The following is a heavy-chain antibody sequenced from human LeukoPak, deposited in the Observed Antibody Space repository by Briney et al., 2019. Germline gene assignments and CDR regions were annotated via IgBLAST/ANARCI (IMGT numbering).Heavy chain of an antibody. D-gene: IGHD6-13*01. V-gene: IGHV3-21*06. CDR2: ISISSTYI. Sequence: GGSLRLSCAASGFTFSNYNMNWVRQAPGKGLEWVSVISISSTYIYYADSVKGRLTISRDNAKNSLYLQMNSLRAEDTAVYYCARVSTAVSLAIDYWGQGTLVTVSS. CDR3: ARVSTAVSLAIDY. J-gene: IGHJ4*02. CDR1: GFTFSNYN.